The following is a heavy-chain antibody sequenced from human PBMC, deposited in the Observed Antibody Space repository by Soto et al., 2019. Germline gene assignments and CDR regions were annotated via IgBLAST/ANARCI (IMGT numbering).Heavy chain of an antibody. J-gene: IGHJ4*02. CDR2: ISSNGGST. CDR3: ARADYGNDY. V-gene: IGHV3-64*01. CDR1: GFTFSSYA. Sequence: GGSLRLSCAASGFTFSSYAMHRVRQAPGKGLEYVSAISSNGGSTYYANSVKGRFTISRDNSKNTLYLQMGSLRAEDMAVYYCARADYGNDYWGQGTLVTVSS. D-gene: IGHD4-17*01.